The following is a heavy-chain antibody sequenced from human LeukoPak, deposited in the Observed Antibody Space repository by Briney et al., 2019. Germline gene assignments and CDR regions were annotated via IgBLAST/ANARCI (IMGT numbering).Heavy chain of an antibody. Sequence: GESLRLSCAASGFTFSIYWMTWVRQAPGKGLEWLATINKEDGSQKYYVDSVKGRFTISRDNAKNAMYIQMNSLRVEDTAVYYCARDRMWGAESEDYWGQGTQVSVCS. CDR1: GFTFSIYW. D-gene: IGHD1-26*01. V-gene: IGHV3-7*01. CDR3: ARDRMWGAESEDY. CDR2: INKEDGSQK. J-gene: IGHJ4*02.